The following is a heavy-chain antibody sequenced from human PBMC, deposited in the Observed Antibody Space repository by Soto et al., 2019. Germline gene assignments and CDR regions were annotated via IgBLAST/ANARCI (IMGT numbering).Heavy chain of an antibody. Sequence: SQTLSLTCAISGDSVSSNSAAWNWIRQSPSRGLEWLGRTYYRSKWYNDYAVSVKSRITINPDTSKNQFSLQLNSVTPEDTAVYYCARAPLSGDWNYCYYYGMDVWGQGTTVTVSS. CDR2: TYYRSKWYN. CDR3: ARAPLSGDWNYCYYYGMDV. D-gene: IGHD1-1*01. V-gene: IGHV6-1*01. J-gene: IGHJ6*02. CDR1: GDSVSSNSAA.